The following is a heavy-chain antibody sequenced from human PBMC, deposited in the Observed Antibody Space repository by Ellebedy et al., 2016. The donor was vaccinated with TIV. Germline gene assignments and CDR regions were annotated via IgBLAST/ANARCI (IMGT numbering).Heavy chain of an antibody. CDR3: ASRTRGDYPYFDY. CDR1: GFTFSSYG. J-gene: IGHJ4*02. Sequence: PGGSLRLSCAASGFTFSSYGMPWVRQAPGKGLEWVAVIWYDGSNKYYADSVKGRFTISRDNSKNTLYLQMNSLRAEDTALYYCASRTRGDYPYFDYWGQGTLVTVSS. CDR2: IWYDGSNK. D-gene: IGHD4-17*01. V-gene: IGHV3-33*01.